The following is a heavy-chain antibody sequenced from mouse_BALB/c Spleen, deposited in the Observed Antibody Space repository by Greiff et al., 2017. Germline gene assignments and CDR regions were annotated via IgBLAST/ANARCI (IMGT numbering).Heavy chain of an antibody. CDR1: GFTFSSYA. V-gene: IGHV5-6-5*01. J-gene: IGHJ2*01. CDR2: ISSGGST. CDR3: ARVVGAFDY. Sequence: EVQGVESGGGLVKPGGSLKLSCAASGFTFSSYAMSWVRQTPEKRLEWVASISSGGSTYYPDSVKGRFTISRDNARNILYLQMSSLRSEDTAMYYCARVVGAFDYWGQGTTLTVSS. D-gene: IGHD1-1*01.